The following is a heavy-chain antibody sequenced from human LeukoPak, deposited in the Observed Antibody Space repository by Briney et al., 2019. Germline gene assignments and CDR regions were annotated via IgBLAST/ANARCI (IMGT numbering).Heavy chain of an antibody. CDR3: ARGGTELQCFGP. CDR1: GGTFSSYA. D-gene: IGHD3-10*02. Sequence: SVKVSCKASGGTFSSYAISWVRQAPGQGLEWMGGIIPIFGTANYAQKLQGRVTITADKSTSTAYMELSSVRSEDAAVYYCARGGTELQCFGPWGKETRATVSS. J-gene: IGHJ5*02. V-gene: IGHV1-69*06. CDR2: IIPIFGTA.